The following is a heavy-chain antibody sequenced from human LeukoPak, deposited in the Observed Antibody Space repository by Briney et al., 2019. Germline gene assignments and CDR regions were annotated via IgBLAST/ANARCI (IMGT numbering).Heavy chain of an antibody. CDR3: AKYYDFWSGYSPDAFDI. Sequence: GGSLRLSCAASGFTFSSYSMNWVRQAPGKGLEWVSSISSSSSYIYYADSVKGRFTISSDNAKNSLYLQMNSLRAEDTAVYYCAKYYDFWSGYSPDAFDIWGQGTMVTVSS. J-gene: IGHJ3*02. CDR1: GFTFSSYS. V-gene: IGHV3-21*01. D-gene: IGHD3-3*01. CDR2: ISSSSSYI.